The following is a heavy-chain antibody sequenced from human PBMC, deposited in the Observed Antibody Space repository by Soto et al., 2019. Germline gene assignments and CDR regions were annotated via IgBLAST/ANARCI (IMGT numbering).Heavy chain of an antibody. CDR2: IYYSGST. V-gene: IGHV4-59*08. CDR1: GGSISSYY. CDR3: ARLPEVVAAPEVKYYYYMAV. J-gene: IGHJ6*03. D-gene: IGHD2-15*01. Sequence: SETLSLTCTVSGGSISSYYWSWIRQPPGKGLEWIGYIYYSGSTNYNPSLKSRVTISVDTSKNQFSLKLSSVTAADTAVYYCARLPEVVAAPEVKYYYYMAVWGKGTTVTVSS.